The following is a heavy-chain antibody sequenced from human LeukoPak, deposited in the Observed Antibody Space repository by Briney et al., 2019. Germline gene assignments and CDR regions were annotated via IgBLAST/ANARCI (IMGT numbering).Heavy chain of an antibody. D-gene: IGHD3-22*01. CDR2: INPNSGGT. J-gene: IGHJ3*02. CDR3: ARDHYYDSSVPKTNAFDI. Sequence: GASVKVSCKASGYTFTGYYMHWVRQAPGQGLEWMGWINPNSGGTNYAQKFQGRVTMTRDTSISTAYMELSRLRSDDTAVYYCARDHYYDSSVPKTNAFDIWGQGTMVTVSS. V-gene: IGHV1-2*02. CDR1: GYTFTGYY.